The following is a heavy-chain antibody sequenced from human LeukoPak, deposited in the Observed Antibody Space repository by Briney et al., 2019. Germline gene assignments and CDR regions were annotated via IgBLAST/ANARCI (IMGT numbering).Heavy chain of an antibody. CDR3: ARLASGSYGPLTPFDY. V-gene: IGHV4-59*08. CDR1: GGSISSYY. J-gene: IGHJ4*02. Sequence: SETLSLTCTVSGGSISSYYWSWIRQPPGKGLGWIGDIYYSGSTNYNPSLKSRVTISVDMSKNQFSLRLSSVTAADTAVYYSARLASGSYGPLTPFDYWGQGTLVTVSS. CDR2: IYYSGST. D-gene: IGHD1-26*01.